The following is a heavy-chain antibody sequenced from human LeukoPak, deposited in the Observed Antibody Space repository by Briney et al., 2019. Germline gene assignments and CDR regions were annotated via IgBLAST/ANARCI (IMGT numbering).Heavy chain of an antibody. CDR1: GFTFSSYS. V-gene: IGHV4-39*07. D-gene: IGHD3-16*02. Sequence: GSLRLSCAASGFTFSSYSMNWVRQAPGKGLEWIGSIHYSGSTYYNPSLKSRVTISIDTSKKQFSLKLSSVTAADTATYYCAREGYDYVWGSNRTQHFDNWGQGTLVTVSS. CDR2: IHYSGST. CDR3: AREGYDYVWGSNRTQHFDN. J-gene: IGHJ4*02.